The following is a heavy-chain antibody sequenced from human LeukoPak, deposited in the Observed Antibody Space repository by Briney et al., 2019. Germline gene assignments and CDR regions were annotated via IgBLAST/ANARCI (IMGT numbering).Heavy chain of an antibody. D-gene: IGHD2-21*01. CDR1: RGSISSTIHY. J-gene: IGHJ5*02. V-gene: IGHV4-39*01. CDR2: FNYDGNIGST. CDR3: ARHRRIGGATDNWFDP. Sequence: PSETLSLTCNVSRGSISSTIHYWAWIRQPPSKGLDWIGRFNYDGNIGSTYYNPSLKGRVTISEDTSKNQVSLKLTSLSAADTAVYHCARHRRIGGATDNWFDPWGQGIPVTVSS.